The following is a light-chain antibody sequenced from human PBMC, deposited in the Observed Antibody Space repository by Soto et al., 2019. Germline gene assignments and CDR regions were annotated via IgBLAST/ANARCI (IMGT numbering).Light chain of an antibody. Sequence: QSVLTQPPSASASLGASVTLTCTLSSGYSNYKVDWYQQRPGKGPRFVMRVGTGGIVGSKGDGIPDRFSVLGSGLNRYLTIKNIQGEDESDYHCGAHHGSGSNFVVVFGGGTKLTVL. CDR2: VGTGGIVG. J-gene: IGLJ2*01. CDR1: SGYSNYK. CDR3: GAHHGSGSNFVVV. V-gene: IGLV9-49*01.